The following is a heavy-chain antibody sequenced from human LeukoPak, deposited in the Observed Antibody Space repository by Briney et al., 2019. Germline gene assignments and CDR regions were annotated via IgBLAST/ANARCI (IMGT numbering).Heavy chain of an antibody. D-gene: IGHD3-9*01. CDR1: GGSISYYY. J-gene: IGHJ5*02. V-gene: IGHV4-59*01. Sequence: SETLSLTCTVSGGSISYYYWTWIRQSPGKGLEWIGQIYYTGSTYYYPSLKRRVTISVDTSRNQFSLNLTSVTAADTAVYYCARGGTYNDILSFDPWGQGTLVTVSS. CDR2: IYYTGST. CDR3: ARGGTYNDILSFDP.